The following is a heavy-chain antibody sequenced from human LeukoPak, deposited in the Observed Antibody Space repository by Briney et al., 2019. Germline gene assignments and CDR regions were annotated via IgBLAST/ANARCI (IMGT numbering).Heavy chain of an antibody. J-gene: IGHJ4*02. CDR1: GGSISSSSYY. CDR3: VRSGGSGSPFDY. V-gene: IGHV4-39*07. CDR2: IYYSGST. D-gene: IGHD3-10*01. Sequence: PSETLSLTCTVSGGSISSSSYYWGWIRQPPGKGLEWIGSIYYSGSTYYNPSLKSRVTISVDTSKNQFSLKLSSVTATDTAVYYCVRSGGSGSPFDYWGQGTLVIVSS.